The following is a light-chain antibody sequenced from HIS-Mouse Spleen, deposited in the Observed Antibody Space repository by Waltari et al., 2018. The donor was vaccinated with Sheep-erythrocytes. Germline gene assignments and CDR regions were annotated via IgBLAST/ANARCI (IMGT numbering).Light chain of an antibody. J-gene: IGLJ3*02. CDR2: EVS. Sequence: QSALTQPPSASGSPGQSVTISCTGTSSDVGVYTYVYWYQQHPGKAPKLMIYEVSKRPSGVPDRFSGSKSGNTASLTVSGLQAEDEADYYCSSYAGSNNWVFGGGTKLTVL. V-gene: IGLV2-8*01. CDR3: SSYAGSNNWV. CDR1: SSDVGVYTY.